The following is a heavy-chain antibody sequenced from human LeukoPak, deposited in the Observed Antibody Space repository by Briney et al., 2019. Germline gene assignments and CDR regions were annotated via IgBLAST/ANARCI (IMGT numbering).Heavy chain of an antibody. V-gene: IGHV4-38-2*02. CDR3: VRSNYLNFDY. CDR2: IYYSGSA. D-gene: IGHD5-24*01. Sequence: PSETLSLTCTVSGYSISSGYYWGWIRQPPGKGLEWIGYIYYSGSAYYNPSLKSRVTMSVDTSKNQFSLKLSSVTAADTAVYYCVRSNYLNFDYWGHGTLVTVSS. CDR1: GYSISSGYY. J-gene: IGHJ4*01.